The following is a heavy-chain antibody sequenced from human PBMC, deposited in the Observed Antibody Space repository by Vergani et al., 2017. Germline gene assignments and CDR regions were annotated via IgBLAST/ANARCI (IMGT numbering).Heavy chain of an antibody. D-gene: IGHD6-13*01. V-gene: IGHV3-43*02. Sequence: EVQLVESGGGVVQPGGSLRLSCAASGFTFDDYAMHWVRQAPGKGLEWVSLISGDGGSTYYADSVKGRFTISRDNSKNSLYLQMNSLRTEVTALYYCAKERAGQGVERYSSSWRAPYYYYGMDVWGQGTTVTVSS. CDR3: AKERAGQGVERYSSSWRAPYYYYGMDV. CDR1: GFTFDDYA. J-gene: IGHJ6*02. CDR2: ISGDGGST.